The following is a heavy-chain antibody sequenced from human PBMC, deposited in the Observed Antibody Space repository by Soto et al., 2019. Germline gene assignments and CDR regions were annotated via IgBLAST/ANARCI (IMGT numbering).Heavy chain of an antibody. J-gene: IGHJ4*01. V-gene: IGHV3-23*01. CDR1: GFTFSNYP. CDR3: AKDRRITMVRGVLRAFDS. Sequence: QAXESLRLSYAASGFTFSNYPMSGVGQAPGKGLEWVSGISGSGETPYYADSVKGRFTISRDNYKNMLYLQMNSLRAEDTAVYYCAKDRRITMVRGVLRAFDSWGQRNLVTVSS. CDR2: ISGSGETP. D-gene: IGHD3-10*01.